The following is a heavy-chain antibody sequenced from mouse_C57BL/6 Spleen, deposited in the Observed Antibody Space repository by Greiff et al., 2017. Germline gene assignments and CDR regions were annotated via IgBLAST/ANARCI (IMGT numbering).Heavy chain of an antibody. J-gene: IGHJ4*01. V-gene: IGHV1-55*01. CDR3: ARERDGYDWYYAMDY. CDR2: IYPGSGST. Sequence: QVQLQQPGAELVKPGASVKMSCKASGYTFTSYWITWVKQRPGQGLEWIGDIYPGSGSTNYNEKFKSKATLTVDTSSSTAYLQLSSLTSEDSAVXYCARERDGYDWYYAMDYWGQGTSVTVSS. D-gene: IGHD2-2*01. CDR1: GYTFTSYW.